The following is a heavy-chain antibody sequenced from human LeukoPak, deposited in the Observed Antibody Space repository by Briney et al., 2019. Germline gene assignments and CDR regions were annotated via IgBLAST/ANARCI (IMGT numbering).Heavy chain of an antibody. CDR1: GFTVDDYA. CDR2: ISWNSGRI. D-gene: IGHD4-17*01. V-gene: IGHV3-9*01. CDR3: TVTTSHDAFDI. Sequence: GGSLRLSCAASGFTVDDYAMHWVRQAPGKGLEWVSGISWNSGRIGYADSVKGQFTISRDNAKNSLFLQMNSLKAEDTALYYCTVTTSHDAFDIWGQGTMVTVSS. J-gene: IGHJ3*02.